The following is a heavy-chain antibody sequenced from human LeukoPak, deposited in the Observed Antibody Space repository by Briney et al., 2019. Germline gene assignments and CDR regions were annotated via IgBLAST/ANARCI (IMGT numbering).Heavy chain of an antibody. CDR2: IIPMFDTA. CDR3: ARGYSGYHDAFHI. J-gene: IGHJ3*02. V-gene: IGHV1-69*13. Sequence: SVKVSFKASGGTISIYAIMWVRQAPGQGLEWMGGIIPMFDTADYAQKFQGRVTFTADESTNTAYMELSSLRSEDTAVYYCARGYSGYHDAFHIWGQGTMVTVSS. D-gene: IGHD1-26*01. CDR1: GGTISIYA.